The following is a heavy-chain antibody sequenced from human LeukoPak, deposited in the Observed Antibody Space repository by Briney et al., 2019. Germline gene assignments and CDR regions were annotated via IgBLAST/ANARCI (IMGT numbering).Heavy chain of an antibody. V-gene: IGHV4-59*01. CDR3: AREGVRGLDY. J-gene: IGHJ4*02. CDR1: GGSISSYY. Sequence: SETLSLTCTVSGGSISSYYWSWIRQPPGKGLEWIGYIYYSGSTNYNPSLKSRVTISVGTSKNQFSLKLSSVTAADTAVYYCAREGVRGLDYWGQGTLVTVSS. D-gene: IGHD3-16*01. CDR2: IYYSGST.